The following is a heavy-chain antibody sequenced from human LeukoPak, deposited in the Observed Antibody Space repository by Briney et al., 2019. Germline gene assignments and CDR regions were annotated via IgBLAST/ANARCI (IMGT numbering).Heavy chain of an antibody. J-gene: IGHJ4*02. CDR2: ISSSSTYM. CDR1: GFTFSSSYS. Sequence: PGGSLRLSCAASGFTFSSSYSMNWVRQAPGKGLEWVASISSSSTYMYYADSVKGRFTISRDNAKNSLYLQMNSLRAEDTAVYYCARASGSYATLAYWGQGTLVTVSS. CDR3: ARASGSYATLAY. V-gene: IGHV3-21*01. D-gene: IGHD1-26*01.